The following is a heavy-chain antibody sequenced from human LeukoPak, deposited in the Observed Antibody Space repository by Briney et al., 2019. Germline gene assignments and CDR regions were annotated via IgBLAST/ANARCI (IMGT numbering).Heavy chain of an antibody. CDR1: GFTFSSYG. CDR3: AKGDSGSYFYFDY. CDR2: ISYDGSNK. V-gene: IGHV3-30*18. Sequence: GGSLRLSCAASGFTFSSYGMHRVRQAPGKGLEWVAVISYDGSNKYYADSVKGRFTISRDNSKNTLYLQMNSLRAEDTAVYYCAKGDSGSYFYFDYWGQGTLVTVSS. D-gene: IGHD1-26*01. J-gene: IGHJ4*02.